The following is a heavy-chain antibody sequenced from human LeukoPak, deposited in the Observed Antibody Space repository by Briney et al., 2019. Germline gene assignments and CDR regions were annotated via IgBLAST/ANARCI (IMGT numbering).Heavy chain of an antibody. J-gene: IGHJ4*02. CDR3: ARDNIAAAGIDY. CDR2: INPNSGGT. CDR1: GYTFTGYY. D-gene: IGHD6-13*01. Sequence: ASVKVSCKASGYTFTGYYMHWVRQAPGQGLEWMGWINPNSGGTNYAQKFQGRVTMTRDTSISTAYMELSRLGSDDTAVYYCARDNIAAAGIDYWGQGTLVTVSS. V-gene: IGHV1-2*02.